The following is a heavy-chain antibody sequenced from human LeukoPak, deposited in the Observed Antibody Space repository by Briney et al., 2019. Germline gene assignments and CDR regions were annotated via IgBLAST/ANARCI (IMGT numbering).Heavy chain of an antibody. V-gene: IGHV3-48*03. D-gene: IGHD6-13*01. CDR3: ARDGRGIAAAGTLDY. CDR2: ISSSGSTI. J-gene: IGHJ4*02. Sequence: GGSLRLSCAASGFTFSSYEMNWVRQAPGKGLEWVSYISSSGSTIYYADSVKGRFTISRDNAKNSLYLQMNSLRAEDTAVYYCARDGRGIAAAGTLDYWAREPWSPSPQ. CDR1: GFTFSSYE.